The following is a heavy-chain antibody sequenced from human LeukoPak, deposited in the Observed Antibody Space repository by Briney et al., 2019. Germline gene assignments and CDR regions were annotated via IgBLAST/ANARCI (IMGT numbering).Heavy chain of an antibody. CDR2: ISGSGGST. Sequence: GGSLRLSCAASGFTFSSYAMSWVRQAPGKGLEWVSAISGSGGSTYYADSVKGRFTISRDNSKNTLYLQMNSLRAEDTAVYYCAKEGYCSGGSCHTRDYFDYWGQGTLVTVSS. V-gene: IGHV3-23*01. CDR3: AKEGYCSGGSCHTRDYFDY. D-gene: IGHD2-15*01. J-gene: IGHJ4*02. CDR1: GFTFSSYA.